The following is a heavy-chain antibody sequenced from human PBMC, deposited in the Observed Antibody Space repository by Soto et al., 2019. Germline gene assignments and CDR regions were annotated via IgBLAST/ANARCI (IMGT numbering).Heavy chain of an antibody. V-gene: IGHV4-59*01. CDR2: IYYSGST. CDR3: ARDPGSPYGNWFDP. D-gene: IGHD4-17*01. J-gene: IGHJ5*02. Sequence: SETLSLTCTVSGGSISSYYWSWVRQPPGKGLEWIGYIYYSGSTNYNPSLKSRVTISVDTSKNQFSLKLSSVTAADTAVYYCARDPGSPYGNWFDPWGQGTLVTVS. CDR1: GGSISSYY.